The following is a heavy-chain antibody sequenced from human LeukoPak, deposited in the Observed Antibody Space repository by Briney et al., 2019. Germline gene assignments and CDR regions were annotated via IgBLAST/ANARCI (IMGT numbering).Heavy chain of an antibody. CDR3: ARRGVMATYNPYDY. CDR1: GSTFTSYW. V-gene: IGHV5-51*01. Sequence: GESLKISCKGSGSTFTSYWIGWVRQLPGKGLEWMGVIYPGDSDTRYSPSFQGQVTISADKSISTAYLQWSSLKASDSAMYYCARRGVMATYNPYDYWGQGTLVTVSS. J-gene: IGHJ4*02. D-gene: IGHD3-16*01. CDR2: IYPGDSDT.